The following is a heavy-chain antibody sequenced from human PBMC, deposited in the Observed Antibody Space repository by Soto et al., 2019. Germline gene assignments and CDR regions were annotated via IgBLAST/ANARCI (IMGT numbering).Heavy chain of an antibody. CDR1: GYTFTSYA. V-gene: IGHV1-3*01. D-gene: IGHD3-10*01. J-gene: IGHJ4*02. Sequence: ASVKVSCKASGYTFTSYAMHWVRQAPGQRLEWMGWINAGNGNTKYSQKFQGRVTITRDTSASTAYMELSSLRSEDTAVYYCARDPPLYGSGTYYKASLDYWGQGTLVTVSS. CDR2: INAGNGNT. CDR3: ARDPPLYGSGTYYKASLDY.